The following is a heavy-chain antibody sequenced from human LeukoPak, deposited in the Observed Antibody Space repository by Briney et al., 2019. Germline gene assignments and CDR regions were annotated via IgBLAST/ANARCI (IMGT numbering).Heavy chain of an antibody. V-gene: IGHV1-2*02. CDR2: INPNSGGT. D-gene: IGHD6-13*01. Sequence: ASVKVSCKASGYTFTDYYMHWVRQAPGQGLEWMGWINPNSGGTNYAQKFQGRVTMTRDTSISTAYMELSRLRSDDTAVYYCARTPRIAAAGTIAFDYWDQGTLVTVSS. CDR1: GYTFTDYY. CDR3: ARTPRIAAAGTIAFDY. J-gene: IGHJ4*02.